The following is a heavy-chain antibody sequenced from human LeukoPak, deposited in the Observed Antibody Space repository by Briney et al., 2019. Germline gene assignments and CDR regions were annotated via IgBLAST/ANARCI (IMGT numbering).Heavy chain of an antibody. D-gene: IGHD2-15*01. Sequence: GGSLRLSCAASGFTFSSYAMSWVRQAPGKGLEWVSAISGSGGSTYYADSVKGRFTISRDNSKNTLYLQINSLRAEDMAVYYCAKDSLGYCSGGTCYTFDYWGQGTLVTVSS. CDR1: GFTFSSYA. J-gene: IGHJ4*02. CDR3: AKDSLGYCSGGTCYTFDY. V-gene: IGHV3-23*01. CDR2: ISGSGGST.